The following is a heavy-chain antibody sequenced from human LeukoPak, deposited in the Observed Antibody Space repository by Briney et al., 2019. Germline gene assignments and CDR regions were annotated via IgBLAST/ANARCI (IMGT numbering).Heavy chain of an antibody. CDR2: IRWDGGST. V-gene: IGHV3-43D*03. CDR1: GFTFDDYA. Sequence: GGSLRLSCAASGFTFDDYAMHWVRQAPGKGLEWVSLIRWDGGSTYYADSVKGRFTISRDNSKNSLYLQMNSLRAEDTSVYYCARDYDYEDAAGFDFWGQGTLVTVSS. CDR3: ARDYDYEDAAGFDF. D-gene: IGHD3-22*01. J-gene: IGHJ4*02.